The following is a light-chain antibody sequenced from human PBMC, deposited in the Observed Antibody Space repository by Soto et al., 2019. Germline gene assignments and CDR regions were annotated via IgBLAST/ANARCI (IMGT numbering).Light chain of an antibody. CDR2: DAS. V-gene: IGKV3-11*01. Sequence: EIVLTQSPATLSLSPGERATLSCGASRSVSSYLAWYQQKPGQAPRLLIYDASYRAPGIPARFSGSGSGTDFPPTIRSVGPEDFAGYYCQHRGDWPPLLAFGGGTKVET. CDR3: QHRGDWPPLLA. J-gene: IGKJ4*01. CDR1: RSVSSY.